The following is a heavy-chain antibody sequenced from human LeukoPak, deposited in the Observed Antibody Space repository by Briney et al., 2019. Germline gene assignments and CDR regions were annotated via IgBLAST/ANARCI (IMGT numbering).Heavy chain of an antibody. CDR3: AAAPQTYYYDGGDYYSDY. Sequence: ASVKVSCKVSGYSLTELSIQWVRQAPGERLEWMGGFDAEDGKTIYAQKFQGRVTMTEDTSMDTAYMDLSSLRTEDTATYYCAAAPQTYYYDGGDYYSDYWGQGTLVTVSS. CDR2: FDAEDGKT. V-gene: IGHV1-24*01. D-gene: IGHD3-22*01. CDR1: GYSLTELS. J-gene: IGHJ4*02.